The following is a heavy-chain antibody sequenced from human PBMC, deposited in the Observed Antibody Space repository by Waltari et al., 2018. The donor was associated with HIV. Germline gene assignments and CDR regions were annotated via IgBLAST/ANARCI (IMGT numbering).Heavy chain of an antibody. Sequence: TFDDYAMHWVRQAPGKGLEWVSGISWNSGSIGYADSVKGRFTISRDNAKNSLYLQMNSLRAEDTALYYCAKDPSSGGLPPNWFDPWGQGTLVTVSS. CDR3: AKDPSSGGLPPNWFDP. CDR1: TFDDYA. V-gene: IGHV3-9*01. D-gene: IGHD6-19*01. CDR2: ISWNSGSI. J-gene: IGHJ5*02.